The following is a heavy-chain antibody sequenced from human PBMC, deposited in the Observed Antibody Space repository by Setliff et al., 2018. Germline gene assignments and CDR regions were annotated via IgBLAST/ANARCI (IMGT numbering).Heavy chain of an antibody. CDR1: GYTLSKYY. V-gene: IGHV1-46*03. J-gene: IGHJ3*02. Sequence: GASVKVSCKASGYTLSKYYMHWVRQAPGQGLEWMGIINPSGGLTKYAQKFQGRVTMTSDTSTNTVYLEVSSLRSEDTAVYFCARDRFYNSWSGTSITAPHDAFDIWDQGTMVTVSS. CDR2: INPSGGLT. CDR3: ARDRFYNSWSGTSITAPHDAFDI. D-gene: IGHD3-3*01.